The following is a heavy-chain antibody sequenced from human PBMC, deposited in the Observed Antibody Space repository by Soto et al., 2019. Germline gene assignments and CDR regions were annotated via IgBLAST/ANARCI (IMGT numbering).Heavy chain of an antibody. Sequence: SETLSLTCTVSGGSISSYYWSWIRQPPGKGLEWIGYIYYSGSTNYNPSLKSRVTISVDTSKNQFSLKLSSVTAADTAVYYCASKLLPRYNWFDPWGQGTLVTVS. D-gene: IGHD1-26*01. CDR1: GGSISSYY. CDR2: IYYSGST. CDR3: ASKLLPRYNWFDP. J-gene: IGHJ5*02. V-gene: IGHV4-59*01.